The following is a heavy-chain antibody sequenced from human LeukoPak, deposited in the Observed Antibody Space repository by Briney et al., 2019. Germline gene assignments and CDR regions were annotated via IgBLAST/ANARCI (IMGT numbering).Heavy chain of an antibody. CDR1: GYSISSGYY. Sequence: NSSETLSLTCSVSGYSISSGYYWGWIRQPPGKGLEWIGTIYHSGTTFYNPSLQGRVTVSLDTSKNQFSLKLSSVTAADTAVYYCARDEYYYGSGSYRVFDYWGQGTLVTVSS. V-gene: IGHV4-38-2*02. CDR3: ARDEYYYGSGSYRVFDY. CDR2: IYHSGTT. D-gene: IGHD3-10*01. J-gene: IGHJ4*02.